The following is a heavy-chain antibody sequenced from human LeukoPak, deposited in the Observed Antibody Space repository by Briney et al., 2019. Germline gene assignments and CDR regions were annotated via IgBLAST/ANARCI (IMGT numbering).Heavy chain of an antibody. CDR1: GYTFTGYY. CDR3: ARVPAKSRDYGMDV. D-gene: IGHD2-2*01. Sequence: ASVKVSCKASGYTFTGYYMHWVRQAPGQGLEWMGWINPNSGGTNYAQEFQGRVTMTRDTSISTAYMELSRLRSDDTAVYYCARVPAKSRDYGMDVWGQGTTVTVSS. CDR2: INPNSGGT. V-gene: IGHV1-2*02. J-gene: IGHJ6*02.